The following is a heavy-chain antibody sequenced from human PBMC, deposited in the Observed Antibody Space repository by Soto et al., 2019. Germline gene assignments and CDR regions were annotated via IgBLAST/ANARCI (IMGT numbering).Heavy chain of an antibody. Sequence: GSLRLSCAASGFTFSSYAMSWIRQPPGKGLEWIGYIYYSGSTNYNPSLKSRVTISVDTSKNQFSLKLSSVTAADTAVYYCARLYASDAFDIWGQGTMVTVSS. CDR3: ARLYASDAFDI. CDR1: GFTFSSYA. D-gene: IGHD4-17*01. J-gene: IGHJ3*02. CDR2: IYYSGST. V-gene: IGHV4-59*08.